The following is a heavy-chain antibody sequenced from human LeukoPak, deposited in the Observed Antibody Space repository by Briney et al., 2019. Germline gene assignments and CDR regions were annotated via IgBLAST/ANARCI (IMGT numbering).Heavy chain of an antibody. CDR2: MNPNSGNT. V-gene: IGHV1-8*01. Sequence: ASVKVSCKASGYTFTSYDINWVRQATGQGLEWMGRMNPNSGNTGYAQKFQGRVTMTRNTSISTAYMELSSLRSEDTAVYYCARGGGYSGSSVFDYWGQGTLVTVSS. D-gene: IGHD1-26*01. CDR3: ARGGGYSGSSVFDY. CDR1: GYTFTSYD. J-gene: IGHJ4*02.